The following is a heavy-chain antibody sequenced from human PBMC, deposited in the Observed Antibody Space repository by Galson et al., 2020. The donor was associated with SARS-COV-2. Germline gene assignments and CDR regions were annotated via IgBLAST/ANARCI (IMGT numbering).Heavy chain of an antibody. J-gene: IGHJ4*02. V-gene: IGHV3-74*01. CDR1: GFRLSSYC. CDR3: ARDAYDSSGYGNGKPLDY. D-gene: IGHD3-22*01. Sequence: QAGGSLRLSCAASGFRLSSYCMHWVRNAPGKGLVWVSRINSDGITRDYADSVKGRFTISRDNAKHTLYLQMNGLRAEDTAVYYCARDAYDSSGYGNGKPLDYWGQGTLVTVSS. CDR2: INSDGITR.